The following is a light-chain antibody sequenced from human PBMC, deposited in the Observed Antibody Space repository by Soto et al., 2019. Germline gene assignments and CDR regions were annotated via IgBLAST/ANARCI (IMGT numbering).Light chain of an antibody. J-gene: IGLJ3*02. CDR3: QTADNSGTFLL. V-gene: IGLV3-25*02. Sequence: SYELTQPPSMSVSPGQTARITCSGDPLTRQYVYWYQQKPGQAPLLVIYKDNERPSGITERFSGSTSGTTGTLTISGVRAEDEADYYCQTADNSGTFLLFAGGTKLTVL. CDR1: PLTRQY. CDR2: KDN.